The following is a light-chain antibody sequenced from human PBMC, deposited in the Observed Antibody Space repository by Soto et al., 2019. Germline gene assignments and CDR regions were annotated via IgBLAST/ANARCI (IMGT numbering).Light chain of an antibody. Sequence: DIQMTQSPSSLSASVGDRVTITCRASQSISSYLNWYQQKPGKAPKVLISGASSLQSGVPLRFSGSGSGTAFTLTISSLQSEDFASYYCQQSYSTPLTFGGGTKVEIK. V-gene: IGKV1-39*01. CDR1: QSISSY. J-gene: IGKJ4*01. CDR2: GAS. CDR3: QQSYSTPLT.